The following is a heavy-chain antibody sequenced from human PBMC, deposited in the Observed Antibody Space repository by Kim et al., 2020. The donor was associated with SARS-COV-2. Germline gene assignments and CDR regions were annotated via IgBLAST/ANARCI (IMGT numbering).Heavy chain of an antibody. CDR2: IFYGGST. Sequence: SETLSLTCTVSGGSISSSGYYWGWIRQPPGKGLEWIGNIFYGGSTYYNPSLKSRVTISVDTSKNQFSLKLSSVTAADTAVYYCARHRTSSIVPRRPPDYWGQGTLVTVSS. CDR1: GGSISSSGYY. CDR3: ARHRTSSIVPRRPPDY. J-gene: IGHJ4*02. V-gene: IGHV4-39*01. D-gene: IGHD6-6*01.